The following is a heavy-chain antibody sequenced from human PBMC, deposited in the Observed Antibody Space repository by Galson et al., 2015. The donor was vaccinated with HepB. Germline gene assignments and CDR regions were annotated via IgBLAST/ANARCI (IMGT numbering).Heavy chain of an antibody. Sequence: SLRLSCAASGFTFSSYAMHWVRQAPGKGLEYVSAISSNGGSTYYADSVKGRFTISRDNSKNTLYLQMSSLRAEDTAVYYCVKGEVLLWFGDIEGGMDVWGQGTTVTVSS. J-gene: IGHJ6*02. D-gene: IGHD3-10*01. CDR1: GFTFSSYA. V-gene: IGHV3-64D*06. CDR3: VKGEVLLWFGDIEGGMDV. CDR2: ISSNGGST.